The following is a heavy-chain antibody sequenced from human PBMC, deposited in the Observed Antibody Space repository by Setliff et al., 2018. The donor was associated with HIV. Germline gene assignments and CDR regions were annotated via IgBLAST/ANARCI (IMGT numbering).Heavy chain of an antibody. V-gene: IGHV1-69*13. J-gene: IGHJ6*03. Sequence: SAKVSCKASGGTFNINAVTWVRQAPGQGLEWVGAIIPLFGTANYAQKFQGRVTITADDSTSTVYMEVRSLRSADTAVYYCSKVSEHRTSSGSFYYYMDVWGEGTTVTVSS. CDR1: GGTFNINA. CDR2: IIPLFGTA. D-gene: IGHD6-6*01. CDR3: SKVSEHRTSSGSFYYYMDV.